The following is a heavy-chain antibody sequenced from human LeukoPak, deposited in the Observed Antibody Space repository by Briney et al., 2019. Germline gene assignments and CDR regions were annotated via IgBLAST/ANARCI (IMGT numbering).Heavy chain of an antibody. Sequence: ASVKVSCKASGYTFTSYGISWVRQAPGQGLEWVGWISAYNGNTNYAQKLQGRVTMTTDTPTSTAYMELRSLRSDDTAVYYCARGVRGTTGILPSLFDYWGQGTLVTVSS. CDR2: ISAYNGNT. D-gene: IGHD1-1*01. CDR1: GYTFTSYG. V-gene: IGHV1-18*04. CDR3: ARGVRGTTGILPSLFDY. J-gene: IGHJ4*02.